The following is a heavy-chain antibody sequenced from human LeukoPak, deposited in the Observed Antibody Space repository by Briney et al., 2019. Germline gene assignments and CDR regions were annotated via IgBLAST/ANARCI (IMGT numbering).Heavy chain of an antibody. J-gene: IGHJ6*03. CDR2: KSYDGSNE. CDR1: GFTFSNHA. Sequence: GGSLRLSCAASGFTFSNHAMHWVRQAPGKGLEWVAVKSYDGSNEYYADSVRGRFTISRDNSKNTLYLQMNSLRAEDTAVYYCARAGAFYYYYMDVWGKGTTVTVSS. CDR3: ARAGAFYYYYMDV. D-gene: IGHD1-1*01. V-gene: IGHV3-30*01.